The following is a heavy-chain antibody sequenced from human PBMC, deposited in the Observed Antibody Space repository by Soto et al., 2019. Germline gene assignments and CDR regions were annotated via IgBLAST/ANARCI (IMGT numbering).Heavy chain of an antibody. CDR1: GLTVNANY. J-gene: IGHJ4*02. V-gene: IGHV3-53*01. Sequence: GCSIRLGCAASGLTVNANYMSWVRQAPGKGLEWVSSIYSGGSTYYADSVRGRFTISRDNSKNTLYLQMNSLRAEDTAVYYCARLDHGESVYFDYWGQGTLVTVSS. CDR3: ARLDHGESVYFDY. CDR2: IYSGGST.